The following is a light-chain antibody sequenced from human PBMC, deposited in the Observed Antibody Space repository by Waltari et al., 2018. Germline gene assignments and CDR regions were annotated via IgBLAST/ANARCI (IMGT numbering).Light chain of an antibody. CDR2: LNSDGSH. V-gene: IGLV4-69*01. Sequence: QLVLTQSPSASASLGASVQIPSTLSSEHSLYDIAWHQQHREGGPRFLMRLNSDGSHTKGDGIPDRFSGSSSGAERYLIISSLQYEDEADYYCQTWDPYIVVFGGGTKLTVL. CDR1: SEHSLYD. J-gene: IGLJ2*01. CDR3: QTWDPYIVV.